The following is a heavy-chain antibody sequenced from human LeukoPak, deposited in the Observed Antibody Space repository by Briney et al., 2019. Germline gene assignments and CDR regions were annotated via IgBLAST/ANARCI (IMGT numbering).Heavy chain of an antibody. D-gene: IGHD5/OR15-5a*01. V-gene: IGHV1-8*03. Sequence: ASVKVSCKASGYSFTNYDINWVRQATGQGLEWMGWMNPKSGDTGYSQKFQGRVFITRDTSINTAYMELSSLGSDDTAVYYCARGVYGDAFVIWGQGTMVTVSS. J-gene: IGHJ3*02. CDR3: ARGVYGDAFVI. CDR1: GYSFTNYD. CDR2: MNPKSGDT.